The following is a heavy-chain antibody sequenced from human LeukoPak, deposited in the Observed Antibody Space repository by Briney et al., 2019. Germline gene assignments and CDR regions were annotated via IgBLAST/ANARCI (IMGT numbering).Heavy chain of an antibody. Sequence: GGSLRLSCAASGFAFSSFAMHWVRQAPGKGLEWVAVISYDGSNKYYADSVKGRFTISRDYSENTLFLHMNSLRAEDTAVYYCARGRDGSWFDYWGQGTLVTVSS. CDR3: ARGRDGSWFDY. V-gene: IGHV3-30-3*01. J-gene: IGHJ4*02. CDR2: ISYDGSNK. D-gene: IGHD5-24*01. CDR1: GFAFSSFA.